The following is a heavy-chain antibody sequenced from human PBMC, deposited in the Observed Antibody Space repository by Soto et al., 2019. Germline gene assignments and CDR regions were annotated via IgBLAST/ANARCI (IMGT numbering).Heavy chain of an antibody. V-gene: IGHV1-8*01. J-gene: IGHJ3*02. CDR2: MNPNSGNT. CDR1: GYTFTSYD. Sequence: ASVKVSCKASGYTFTSYDINWVRQATGQGLEWMGWMNPNSGNTGYAQKFQGRVTMTRNTSISTAYMELSSLRSEDTAVYYCAKGYCRSTSSYVEVANSFDIWDQGTMVTVS. CDR3: AKGYCRSTSSYVEVANSFDI. D-gene: IGHD2-2*01.